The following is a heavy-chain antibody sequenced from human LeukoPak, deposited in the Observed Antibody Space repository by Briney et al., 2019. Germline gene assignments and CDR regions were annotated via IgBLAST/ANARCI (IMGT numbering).Heavy chain of an antibody. J-gene: IGHJ4*02. CDR1: GFIFSSYA. Sequence: GGSLRLSCAASGFIFSSYAMSWVRQAPGKGLEWVSAISGSGGSTYYADSVKGRFTISRDNAKNSLYLQMNSLRAEDTAVYYCAREEAVFDSVDYWGQGTLVTVSS. CDR2: ISGSGGST. V-gene: IGHV3-23*01. D-gene: IGHD3-9*01. CDR3: AREEAVFDSVDY.